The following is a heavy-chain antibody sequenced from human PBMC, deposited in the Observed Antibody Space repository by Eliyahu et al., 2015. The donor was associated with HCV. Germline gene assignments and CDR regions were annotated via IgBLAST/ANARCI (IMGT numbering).Heavy chain of an antibody. V-gene: IGHV3-48*02. CDR2: ISSSSSTI. D-gene: IGHD6-13*01. J-gene: IGHJ4*02. CDR1: GXTFSSYS. Sequence: EVQLVESGGGLVQPGGSLXXSCXASGXTFSSYSMNWVRQAPGKGLEWVSYISSSSSTIYYADSVKGRFTISRDNAKNSLYLQMNSLRDEDTAVYYCAREDYLRYSSSWRWGQGTLVTVSS. CDR3: AREDYLRYSSSWR.